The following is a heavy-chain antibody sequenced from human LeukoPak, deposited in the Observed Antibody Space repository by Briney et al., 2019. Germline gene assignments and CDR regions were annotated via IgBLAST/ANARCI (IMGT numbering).Heavy chain of an antibody. J-gene: IGHJ2*01. D-gene: IGHD4-17*01. V-gene: IGHV3-23*01. CDR3: AKDLSGHGDYIEYWYFDL. CDR1: GFTFSSYA. Sequence: GGSLRLSCAASGFTFSSYAMSWVRQAPGKGLEWVSAISGSGGSTYYADSVKGRFTISRDNSKNTLYLQMNSLRAEDTAVYYCAKDLSGHGDYIEYWYFDLWGRGTLVTVSS. CDR2: ISGSGGST.